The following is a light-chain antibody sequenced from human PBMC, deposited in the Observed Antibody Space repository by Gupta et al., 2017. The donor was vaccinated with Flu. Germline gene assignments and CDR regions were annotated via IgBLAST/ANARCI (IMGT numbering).Light chain of an antibody. V-gene: IGKV3-15*01. CDR1: QSVSSN. CDR3: QQYNNPLKT. CDR2: GAS. J-gene: IGKJ1*01. Sequence: EIVMTQSPATLSVSPGERATLSCRASQSVSSNLAWYQQKPGQAPRLLIYGASTRATGIPARFSGSGSGTEFTLTISSLQSEDFAVYYCQQYNNPLKTFGQGTKVEIK.